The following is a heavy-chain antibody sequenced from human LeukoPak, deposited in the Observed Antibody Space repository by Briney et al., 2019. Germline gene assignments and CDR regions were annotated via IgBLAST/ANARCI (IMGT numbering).Heavy chain of an antibody. CDR1: GGSIDTGSYY. CDR3: ARGIRL. V-gene: IGHV4-39*01. Sequence: SETLSLTCTVSGGSIDTGSYYWGWIRQPPGKGLEWIGSIYYRGSTYYTPPLGGRVTISVDTSKNQFSLKLSSVTAADTAVYYCARGIRLGGQGILVTVSS. CDR2: IYYRGST. D-gene: IGHD5-12*01. J-gene: IGHJ4*02.